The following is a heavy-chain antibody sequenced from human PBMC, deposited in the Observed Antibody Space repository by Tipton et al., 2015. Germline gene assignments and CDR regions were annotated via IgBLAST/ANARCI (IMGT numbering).Heavy chain of an antibody. CDR1: AYSISSDYY. J-gene: IGHJ4*02. Sequence: LRLSCAVSAYSISSDYYWGWIRQPPGKGLEWIGSISHRGNTYYNPSLKSRVTMSRDTSKNQVSLKLTSVTAADTAVYYCACQDYDSLTRDYQTVAHWGQGTLVSVSS. V-gene: IGHV4-38-2*01. CDR2: ISHRGNT. CDR3: ACQDYDSLTRDYQTVAH. D-gene: IGHD3-9*01.